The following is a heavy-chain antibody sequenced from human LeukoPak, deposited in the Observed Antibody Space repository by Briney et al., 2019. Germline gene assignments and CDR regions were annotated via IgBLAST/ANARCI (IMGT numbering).Heavy chain of an antibody. CDR3: ARVVAQYDY. CDR2: ISYDGSNK. CDR1: GFTFSSYA. Sequence: GGSLRLSCAASGFTFSSYAMHWVRRAPGKGLEWVAVISYDGSNKYYADSVKGRFTISRDISKNTLYLQMNSLRAENTAVYYCARVVAQYDYWGQGTLVTVSS. J-gene: IGHJ4*02. V-gene: IGHV3-30*04. D-gene: IGHD2-15*01.